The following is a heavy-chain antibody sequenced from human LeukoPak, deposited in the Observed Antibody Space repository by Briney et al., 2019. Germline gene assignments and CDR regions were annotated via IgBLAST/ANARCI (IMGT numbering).Heavy chain of an antibody. D-gene: IGHD6-6*01. J-gene: IGHJ4*02. CDR3: ATFWGSSSSPEPFDY. Sequence: GGSLRLSCAASGFTFSSYWMSWVRQAPGKGLEWVANIKQDGSEKYYVDSVKGRFTISRGNAKNSLYLQMNSLRAEDTAVYYCATFWGSSSSPEPFDYWGQGTLVTVSS. V-gene: IGHV3-7*01. CDR1: GFTFSSYW. CDR2: IKQDGSEK.